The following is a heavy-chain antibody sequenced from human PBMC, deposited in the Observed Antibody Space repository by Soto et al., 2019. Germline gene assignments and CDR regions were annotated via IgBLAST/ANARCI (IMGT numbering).Heavy chain of an antibody. CDR1: GGSFSGYY. D-gene: IGHD2-15*01. CDR3: ARGLPRQDIVVVVAANGHWFDP. CDR2: INHSGST. Sequence: PSETLSLTCAVYGGSFSGYYWSWIRQPPGKGLEWIGEINHSGSTNYNPSLKSRVTISVDTSKNQFSLKLSSVTAADTAVYYCARGLPRQDIVVVVAANGHWFDPWGQGTLVTVSS. J-gene: IGHJ5*02. V-gene: IGHV4-34*01.